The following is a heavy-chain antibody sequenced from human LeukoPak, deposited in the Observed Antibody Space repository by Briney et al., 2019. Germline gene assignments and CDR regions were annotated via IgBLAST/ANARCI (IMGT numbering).Heavy chain of an antibody. CDR3: AKELDSSGYFDY. D-gene: IGHD3-22*01. CDR1: GFTFSNYD. Sequence: GGSLRLSCAASGFTFSNYDMSWVRQAPGKGLEWVSGISGSGGSTYHANSVKGRFTISRDNSKNTLYLQMNSLRAEDTAVYYCAKELDSSGYFDYWGQGTLVTVSS. CDR2: ISGSGGST. J-gene: IGHJ4*01. V-gene: IGHV3-23*01.